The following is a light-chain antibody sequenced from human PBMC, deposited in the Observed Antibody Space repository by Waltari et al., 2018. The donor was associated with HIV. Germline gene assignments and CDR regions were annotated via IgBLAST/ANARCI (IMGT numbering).Light chain of an antibody. CDR3: QVWDSSRDHPVV. Sequence: SYVLTQPPSVSVAPGKTARFTCGGNNIGSKSVHWYQQKPGQAPILVIYYDSDRPSGNPERFCGYNCGNTATLTISRVEAGDEADYYGQVWDSSRDHPVVFGGGTKLTVL. CDR2: YDS. CDR1: NIGSKS. J-gene: IGLJ2*01. V-gene: IGLV3-21*04.